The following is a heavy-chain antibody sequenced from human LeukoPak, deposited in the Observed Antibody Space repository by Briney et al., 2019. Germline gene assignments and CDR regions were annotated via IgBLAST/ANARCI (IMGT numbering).Heavy chain of an antibody. Sequence: PGGSLRLSCAASGFTFSGYWMTWVRQAPGKGLEGVARINEDGTEKYYMDSVKGRFTISRDNADNSLYPQLNSLRAEDTAVYYCARLWGFDYWGQGTLVTVSS. V-gene: IGHV3-7*01. CDR2: INEDGTEK. D-gene: IGHD3-10*01. CDR3: ARLWGFDY. CDR1: GFTFSGYW. J-gene: IGHJ4*02.